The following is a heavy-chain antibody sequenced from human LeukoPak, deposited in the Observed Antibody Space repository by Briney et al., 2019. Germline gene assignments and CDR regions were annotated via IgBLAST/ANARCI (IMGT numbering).Heavy chain of an antibody. J-gene: IGHJ5*02. CDR3: ARDYGDYFNWFDP. D-gene: IGHD4-17*01. V-gene: IGHV1-8*02. Sequence: ASVKVSCKASGYTFTSYDINWVRQATGQGLEWMGWMNPNSGNTGYAQKFQGRVTMTRNTSMSTAYMELSSLRSEDTAVYYCARDYGDYFNWFDPWGQGTLVTVSS. CDR1: GYTFTSYD. CDR2: MNPNSGNT.